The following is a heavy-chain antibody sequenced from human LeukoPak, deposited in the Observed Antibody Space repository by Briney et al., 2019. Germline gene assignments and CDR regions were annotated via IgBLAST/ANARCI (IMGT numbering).Heavy chain of an antibody. CDR1: GFTFSAYW. CDR3: AREEDIVVVVAATPCFDY. D-gene: IGHD2-15*01. J-gene: IGHJ4*02. Sequence: PGGSLRLSCAVFGFTFSAYWMSWVRQAPGKGLEWVAKIKEDGSEKYYVDSVKGRFTISRDNAKNSLYLQMNSLRAEDTAVYYCAREEDIVVVVAATPCFDYWGQGTLVTVSS. CDR2: IKEDGSEK. V-gene: IGHV3-7*01.